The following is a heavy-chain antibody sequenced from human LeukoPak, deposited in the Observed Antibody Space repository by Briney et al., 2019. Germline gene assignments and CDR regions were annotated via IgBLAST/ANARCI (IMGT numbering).Heavy chain of an antibody. CDR2: ISAYNGNT. V-gene: IGHV1-18*01. J-gene: IGHJ4*02. CDR1: GYTFTSYG. D-gene: IGHD2-2*01. CDR3: ARDSRVVPAAMEFDY. Sequence: ASVKVSCKASGYTFTSYGISWVRQAPGQGLEWMGWISAYNGNTNYAQKLQGRVTMTTDTSTSTAYAELRSLRSDDTAVYYCARDSRVVPAAMEFDYWGQGTLVTVSS.